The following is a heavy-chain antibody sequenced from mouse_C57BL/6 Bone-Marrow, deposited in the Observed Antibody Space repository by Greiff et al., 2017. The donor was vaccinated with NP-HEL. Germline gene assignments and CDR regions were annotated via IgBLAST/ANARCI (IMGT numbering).Heavy chain of an antibody. CDR2: ISDGGSYT. V-gene: IGHV5-4*01. D-gene: IGHD2-1*01. CDR1: GFTFSSYA. Sequence: EVKLVDSGGGLVKPGGSLKLSCAASGFTFSSYAMSWVRQTPEKRLEWVATISDGGSYTYYPDNVKGRFTISRDNAKNNLYLQMRHLKSEDTAMYYCARDQGVYYGLAYWGQGTLVNVSA. CDR3: ARDQGVYYGLAY. J-gene: IGHJ3*01.